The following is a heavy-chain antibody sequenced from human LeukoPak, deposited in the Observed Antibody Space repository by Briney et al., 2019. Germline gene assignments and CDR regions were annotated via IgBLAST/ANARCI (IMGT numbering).Heavy chain of an antibody. Sequence: SQTLSLTCAVSGYSISSGYYWGWIRQPPGKGLEWIGSIYHSGSTYYNPSLKSRVTISVDMSKNQFSLKLSSVTAADTAVYYCARNKGDYDFWSGFDWGQGTLVTVSS. J-gene: IGHJ4*02. D-gene: IGHD3-3*01. CDR3: ARNKGDYDFWSGFD. V-gene: IGHV4-38-2*01. CDR2: IYHSGST. CDR1: GYSISSGYY.